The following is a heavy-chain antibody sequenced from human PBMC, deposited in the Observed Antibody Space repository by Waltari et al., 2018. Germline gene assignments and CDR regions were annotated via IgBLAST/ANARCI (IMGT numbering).Heavy chain of an antibody. Sequence: QLQLQESGSGLVKPSQTLSLTCAVSGGSISSGGYSWSWIRQPPGKGLEWIGYIYHSGSTYFNPSLKSRVTISVDRSKNQFSLKLSSVTAADTAVYYCARTGWFYYYYYMDVWGKGTTVTVSS. CDR1: GGSISSGGYS. J-gene: IGHJ6*03. CDR2: IYHSGST. CDR3: ARTGWFYYYYYMDV. V-gene: IGHV4-30-2*01. D-gene: IGHD2-15*01.